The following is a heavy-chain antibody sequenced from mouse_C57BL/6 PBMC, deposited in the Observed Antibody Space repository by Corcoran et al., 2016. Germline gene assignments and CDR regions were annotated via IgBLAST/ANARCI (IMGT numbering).Heavy chain of an antibody. V-gene: IGHV9-3*01. CDR2: INTYSGVP. Sequence: QIQLVQSGPELKKPGETVKISCKASGYTFTTYGMSWVKQAPGKGLKWMGWINTYSGVPTYDDGFKGRFAFSLETSASTAYLQINNLKNEDTATYFCARGHYYGSSYVGAMDYWGQGTSVTVSS. CDR1: GYTFTTYG. J-gene: IGHJ4*01. D-gene: IGHD1-1*01. CDR3: ARGHYYGSSYVGAMDY.